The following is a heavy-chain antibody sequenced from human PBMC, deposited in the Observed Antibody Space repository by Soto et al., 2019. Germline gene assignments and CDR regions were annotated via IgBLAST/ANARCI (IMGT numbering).Heavy chain of an antibody. CDR2: IYHSGST. Sequence: PXATLSLPIAVSGGSISSSNWWSWVRQPPGKGLEWIGEIYHSGSTNYNPSLKSRVTISVDKSKNQFSLKLSSVTAADTAVYYCARVAIEARHHYYHDGMDGWGQGTTVTVSS. CDR3: ARVAIEARHHYYHDGMDG. CDR1: GGSISSSNW. V-gene: IGHV4-4*02. J-gene: IGHJ6*02. D-gene: IGHD6-6*01.